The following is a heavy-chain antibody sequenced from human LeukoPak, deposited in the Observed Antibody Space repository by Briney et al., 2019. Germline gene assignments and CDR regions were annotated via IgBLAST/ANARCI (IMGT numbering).Heavy chain of an antibody. Sequence: GGSLRLSCAASEFTFSSYAMAWVRQAPGKGLEWVSAISGSGYSTYYADSVKGRFTISRDNSKNTLYLQMNSLRAEDTAVYYCAKDGIYYFDYWGQGTLVTVSS. J-gene: IGHJ4*02. CDR2: ISGSGYST. CDR3: AKDGIYYFDY. CDR1: EFTFSSYA. V-gene: IGHV3-23*01. D-gene: IGHD2-15*01.